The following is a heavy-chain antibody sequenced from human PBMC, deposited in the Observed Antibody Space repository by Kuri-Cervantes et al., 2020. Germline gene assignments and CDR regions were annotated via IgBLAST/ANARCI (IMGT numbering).Heavy chain of an antibody. V-gene: IGHV1-69*13. D-gene: IGHD3-10*01. CDR3: AVGARITMVQGVPFDY. Sequence: SVKVSCKASGGTFSSYAISWVRQAPGQGLEWMGGIIPIFGTANYAQKFQGRVTITADESTSTAYMELRSLRSDDTAVYYCAVGARITMVQGVPFDYWGQGTLVTVSS. CDR1: GGTFSSYA. J-gene: IGHJ4*02. CDR2: IIPIFGTA.